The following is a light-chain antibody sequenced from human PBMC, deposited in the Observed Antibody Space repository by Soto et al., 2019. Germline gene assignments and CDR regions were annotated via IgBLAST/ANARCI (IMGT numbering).Light chain of an antibody. CDR1: SSDVGGYNY. V-gene: IGLV2-14*01. CDR3: SSYTSSTSYV. Sequence: SFLTQPASVSVSPGQSITISCIGTSSDVGGYNYVSWYQQHPGKAPKLMIYEVTNRPSGVSNRFSGSKSGNTASLTISGLQAEDEADYYCSSYTSSTSYVFGTGTKVTVL. J-gene: IGLJ1*01. CDR2: EVT.